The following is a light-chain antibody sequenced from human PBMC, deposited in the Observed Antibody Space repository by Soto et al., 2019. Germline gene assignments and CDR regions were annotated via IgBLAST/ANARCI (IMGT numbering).Light chain of an antibody. CDR1: QSIRSY. CDR3: QQTYSIPIT. CDR2: AAS. Sequence: DIQMTQSPSSLSASVGDRVTITCRASQSIRSYLNWFQQNPGKAPKLLIYAASRLQSGVPSRFSGSGSGTDFTLTISSLQPEDFATYYCQQTYSIPITFRQGTRLEIK. V-gene: IGKV1-39*01. J-gene: IGKJ5*01.